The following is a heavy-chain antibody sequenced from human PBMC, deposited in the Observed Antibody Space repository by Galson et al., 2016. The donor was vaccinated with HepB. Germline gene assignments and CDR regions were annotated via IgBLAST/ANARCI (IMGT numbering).Heavy chain of an antibody. CDR2: IIPMLGTK. Sequence: SVKVSCKASGGSFSNYAISWVRQAPGQGLEWVGGIIPMLGTKNYAQKLLGRVTITADESTSTAYMELNSLRSEDTAMFFCARDSRIGVPSYYYAMDVWGQGNPGHRLL. CDR3: ARDSRIGVPSYYYAMDV. D-gene: IGHD6-19*01. V-gene: IGHV1-69*13. CDR1: GGSFSNYA. J-gene: IGHJ6*02.